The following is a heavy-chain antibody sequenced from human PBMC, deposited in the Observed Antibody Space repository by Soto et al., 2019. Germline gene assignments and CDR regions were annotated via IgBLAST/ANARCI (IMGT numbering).Heavy chain of an antibody. J-gene: IGHJ4*02. CDR1: GDAVLSGSFY. CDR2: IYYGGST. Sequence: QVQLQESGPGLVKPSEMLSLTCTVSGDAVLSGSFYWSWIRQPPGKGLEWIGYIYYGGSTSYNPSLRSRVTISADTPKNQFSLRLSSVTAADTALYYCARVVYDTRDPHRFDYWGQGTLVTVSS. V-gene: IGHV4-61*01. CDR3: ARVVYDTRDPHRFDY. D-gene: IGHD3-9*01.